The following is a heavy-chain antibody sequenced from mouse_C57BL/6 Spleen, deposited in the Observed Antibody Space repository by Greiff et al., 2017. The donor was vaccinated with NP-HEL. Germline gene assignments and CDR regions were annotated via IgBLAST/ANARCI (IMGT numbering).Heavy chain of an antibody. D-gene: IGHD2-1*01. CDR1: GYTFTSYW. CDR2: IDPSDSYT. V-gene: IGHV1-69*01. J-gene: IGHJ3*01. Sequence: QVQLQQPGAELVMPGASVKLSCKASGYTFTSYWMPWVKQRPGQGLEWIGEIDPSDSYTNYNQKFKGKSTLTVDKSSSTAYMQLSSLTSEDSAVYYCARRYYGNRAWFAYWGQGTLVTVSA. CDR3: ARRYYGNRAWFAY.